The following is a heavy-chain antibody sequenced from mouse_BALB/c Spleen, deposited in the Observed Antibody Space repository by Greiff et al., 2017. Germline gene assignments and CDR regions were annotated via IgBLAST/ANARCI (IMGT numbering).Heavy chain of an antibody. Sequence: EVQLQQSGPELVKPGASVKVSCKASGYAFTSYNMYWVKQSHGKSLEWIGYIDPYNGGTSYNQKFKGKATLTVDKSSSTAYMHLNSLTSEDSAVYYCAREGLDYGSRRYFDYWGQGTTLTVSS. V-gene: IGHV1S135*01. CDR3: AREGLDYGSRRYFDY. CDR2: IDPYNGGT. J-gene: IGHJ2*01. D-gene: IGHD1-1*01. CDR1: GYAFTSYN.